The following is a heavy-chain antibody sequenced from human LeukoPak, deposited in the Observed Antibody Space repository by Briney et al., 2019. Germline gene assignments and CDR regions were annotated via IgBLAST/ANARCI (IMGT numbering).Heavy chain of an antibody. CDR3: AREACSSTSCYAAFDY. V-gene: IGHV1-2*02. CDR2: INPNSGGT. Sequence: ASVKVSGKASGYTFTGYYMHWVRQAPGQGLEWMGWINPNSGGTNYAQKFQGRVTMTRDTSISTAYMELSRLRSDDTAVYYCAREACSSTSCYAAFDYWGQGTLVTVSS. J-gene: IGHJ4*02. D-gene: IGHD2-2*01. CDR1: GYTFTGYY.